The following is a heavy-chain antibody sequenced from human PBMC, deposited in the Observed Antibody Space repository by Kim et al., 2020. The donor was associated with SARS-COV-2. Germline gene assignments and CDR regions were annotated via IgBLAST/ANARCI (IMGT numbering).Heavy chain of an antibody. CDR1: GYTFTSYD. D-gene: IGHD4-17*01. CDR3: ARGPYGDYHYYYGMDV. J-gene: IGHJ6*02. Sequence: ASVKVSCKASGYTFTSYDINWVRQATGQGLEWMGWMNPNSGNTGYAQKFQGRVTMTRNTSISTAYMELSSLRSEDTAVYYCARGPYGDYHYYYGMDVWGQGTTVTVSS. CDR2: MNPNSGNT. V-gene: IGHV1-8*01.